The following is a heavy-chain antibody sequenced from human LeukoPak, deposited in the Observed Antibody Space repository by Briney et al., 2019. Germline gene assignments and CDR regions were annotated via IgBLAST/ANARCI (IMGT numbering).Heavy chain of an antibody. CDR3: ARDFGGSGSYLSVDV. CDR2: ISSSGSTI. J-gene: IGHJ6*02. Sequence: PGGSLRLSCAASGFTFSTYAMSWIRQAPGKGLEWVSYISSSGSTIYYADSVKGRFTISRDNAKNSLYLQMNSLRAEDTAVYYCARDFGGSGSYLSVDVWGQGTTVTVSS. V-gene: IGHV3-11*01. D-gene: IGHD3-10*01. CDR1: GFTFSTYA.